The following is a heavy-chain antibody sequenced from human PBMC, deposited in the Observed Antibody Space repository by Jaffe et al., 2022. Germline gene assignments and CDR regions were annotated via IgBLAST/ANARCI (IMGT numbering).Heavy chain of an antibody. CDR2: IYTSGST. CDR3: ATNTAMGPGGWFDP. V-gene: IGHV4-61*02. Sequence: QVQLQESGPGLVKPSQTLSLTCTVSGGSISSGSYYWSWIRQPAGKGLEWIGRIYTSGSTNYNPSLKSRVTISVDTSKNQFSLKLSSVTAADTAVYYCATNTAMGPGGWFDPWGQGTLVTVSS. CDR1: GGSISSGSYY. J-gene: IGHJ5*02. D-gene: IGHD5-18*01.